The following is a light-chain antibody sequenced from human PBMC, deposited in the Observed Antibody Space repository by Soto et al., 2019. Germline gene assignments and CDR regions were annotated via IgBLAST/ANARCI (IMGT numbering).Light chain of an antibody. CDR1: QSVSSSY. J-gene: IGKJ3*01. CDR2: GAS. V-gene: IGKV3-20*01. Sequence: ERVLIQFAATLSLTTGERATLSWRASQSVSSSYLAWYQQKPGQAPRLLIYGASSRATGIPDRFSGSGSGTDFTLTISRLEPEDFAVYYCQQYGSSFTFGPGTKVDIK. CDR3: QQYGSSFT.